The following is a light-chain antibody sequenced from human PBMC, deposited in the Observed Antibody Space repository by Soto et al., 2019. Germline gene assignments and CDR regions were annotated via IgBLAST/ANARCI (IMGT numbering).Light chain of an antibody. CDR1: SSDVGTYIY. Sequence: QSVLTQPASVSGSPGQSITISCTGTSSDVGTYIYVSWYQQHPGKAPKLMIYEVSNRPSGVSNRFSGSKSGNTASLTISGRQAEDEADYYCSSYTSSSTIVFGGGTKLTVI. CDR2: EVS. CDR3: SSYTSSSTIV. J-gene: IGLJ2*01. V-gene: IGLV2-14*01.